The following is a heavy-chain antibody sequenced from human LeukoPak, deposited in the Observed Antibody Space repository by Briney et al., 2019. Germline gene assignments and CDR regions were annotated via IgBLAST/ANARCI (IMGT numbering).Heavy chain of an antibody. V-gene: IGHV4-39*07. CDR3: ARDNPFKYDYVN. CDR1: GGSISSRSYY. CDR2: IYYSGST. Sequence: SETLSLTCTVSGGSISSRSYYWGWIRQPPGKGLEWIGTIYYSGSTYYNPSLKSRVTISVDTSKNQFSLKVRSVTAAATAVYYCARDNPFKYDYVNWGQGTLVTVSS. D-gene: IGHD3-16*01. J-gene: IGHJ4*02.